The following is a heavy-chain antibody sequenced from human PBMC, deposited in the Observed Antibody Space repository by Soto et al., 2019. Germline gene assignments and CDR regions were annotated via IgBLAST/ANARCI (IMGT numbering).Heavy chain of an antibody. V-gene: IGHV3-30*18. CDR1: GFIFSNYG. Sequence: SLRLSCAASGFIFSNYGMHWVRQAPGRGLEWVAVMSFDGKNKYYADSVKGRFTVSRDTSKNTMYLQVNSLTAEDTAVYYCAKDQVPYCRGDCLFDCWGQGTLVTVSS. J-gene: IGHJ4*02. CDR2: MSFDGKNK. D-gene: IGHD2-21*02. CDR3: AKDQVPYCRGDCLFDC.